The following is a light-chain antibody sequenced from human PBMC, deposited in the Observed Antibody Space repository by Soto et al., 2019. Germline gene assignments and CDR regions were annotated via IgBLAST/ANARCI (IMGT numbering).Light chain of an antibody. Sequence: EIVLTQSPGTLSLSPGDRATLSCRVSQSVSSSDLAWYQQKPGQAPRLLIYGASTGATGIPDRFSGSGSGTDFTLTISRLEPEDFAVYYCQQYGGSPLYTFGQGTKLEIK. CDR1: QSVSSSD. J-gene: IGKJ2*01. V-gene: IGKV3-20*01. CDR3: QQYGGSPLYT. CDR2: GAS.